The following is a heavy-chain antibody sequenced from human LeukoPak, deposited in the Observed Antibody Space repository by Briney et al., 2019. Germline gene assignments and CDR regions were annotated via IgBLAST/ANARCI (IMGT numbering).Heavy chain of an antibody. D-gene: IGHD3-3*01. Sequence: GGSLRLSCAASGFTFSSYSMNWVRQAPGKGLEWVSSMSSSSSYIYYADSVKGRFTISRDNAKNSLYLQMNSLRAEDTAVYYCARVITIFGVVSAFDYWGQGTLVTVSS. CDR1: GFTFSSYS. CDR2: MSSSSSYI. CDR3: ARVITIFGVVSAFDY. V-gene: IGHV3-21*01. J-gene: IGHJ4*02.